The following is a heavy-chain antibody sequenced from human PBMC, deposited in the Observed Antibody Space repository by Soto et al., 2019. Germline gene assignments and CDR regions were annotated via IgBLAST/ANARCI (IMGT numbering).Heavy chain of an antibody. CDR2: IIPIFGTA. J-gene: IGHJ4*02. V-gene: IGHV1-69*06. CDR1: GGTFSSYA. CDR3: ARVPYYDILGYFDY. Sequence: QVQLVQSGAEVQKPGSSVKVSCKASGGTFSSYAISWVRQAPGQGLEWMGGIIPIFGTANYAQKFQGRVTITADKSTSTTYMELSSLRSEDTAVYYCARVPYYDILGYFDYWGQGTLVTVSS. D-gene: IGHD3-9*01.